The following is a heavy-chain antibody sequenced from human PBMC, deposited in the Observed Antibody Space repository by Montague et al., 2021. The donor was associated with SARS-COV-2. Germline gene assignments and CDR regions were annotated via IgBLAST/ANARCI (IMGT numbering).Heavy chain of an antibody. CDR2: IYYSGST. Sequence: SETLSLTCTVSGGSISSYYWSWIRQSPGKGLEWIGYIYYSGSTNYNPSLKSRVTISVDTSKNQFSLKLSPVTAADTAVYYCARGREYSSSAGFDYWGQGTLVTVSS. D-gene: IGHD6-6*01. J-gene: IGHJ4*02. V-gene: IGHV4-59*01. CDR3: ARGREYSSSAGFDY. CDR1: GGSISSYY.